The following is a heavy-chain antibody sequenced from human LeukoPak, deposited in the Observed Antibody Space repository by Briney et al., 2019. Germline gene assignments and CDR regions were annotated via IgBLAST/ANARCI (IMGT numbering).Heavy chain of an antibody. J-gene: IGHJ4*02. D-gene: IGHD2-15*01. CDR2: ITYSDSNT. CDR3: ARAIPHCSAGGCYPDY. Sequence: GGSLRLSCAASGFTFSSYAMSWVRQAPGKGLEWVATITYSDSNTYYADSVKGRFTISRDNSKNSLYLQMNSLRVADTAVYYCARAIPHCSAGGCYPDYWGQGTLVTVSS. CDR1: GFTFSSYA. V-gene: IGHV3-23*01.